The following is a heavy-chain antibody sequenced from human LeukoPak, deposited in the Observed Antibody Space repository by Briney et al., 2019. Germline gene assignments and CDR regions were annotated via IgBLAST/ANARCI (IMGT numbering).Heavy chain of an antibody. Sequence: SETLSLTCSVSGGSIRSSNCYWGWIRQPPGMGLEWIGSIFDRGTIYYNPSLKSRFTISVDTSKNQFSLRLTSVTAADTAVYFCARHEEEDGYNAKSPDHWGQGTLVTVSS. CDR3: ARHEEEDGYNAKSPDH. V-gene: IGHV4-39*01. CDR2: IFDRGTI. CDR1: GGSIRSSNCY. J-gene: IGHJ4*02. D-gene: IGHD5-24*01.